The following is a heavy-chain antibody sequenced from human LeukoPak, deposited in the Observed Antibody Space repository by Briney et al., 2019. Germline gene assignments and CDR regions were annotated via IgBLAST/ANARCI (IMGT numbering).Heavy chain of an antibody. CDR1: GFSFSSYW. CDR2: IKQDGSKG. CDR3: ARDHRSDSLGS. V-gene: IGHV3-7*01. Sequence: PGGSLRLSCTGSGFSFSSYWMSWVRQAPGKGLEWVANIKQDGSKGYYVDSVKGRFTISRDNAKNSLYLQMNSLRAEDTAVYYCARDHRSDSLGSWGQGTLVTVSS. J-gene: IGHJ5*02. D-gene: IGHD3-16*01.